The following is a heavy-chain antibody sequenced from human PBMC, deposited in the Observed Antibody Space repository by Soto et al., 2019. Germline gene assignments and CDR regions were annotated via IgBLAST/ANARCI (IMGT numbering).Heavy chain of an antibody. D-gene: IGHD3-10*01. CDR1: GYTFTGYY. Sequence: ASVKVSCKASGYTFTGYYMHWVRQAPGQGLEWMGWINPGSGNTKYAQKFQGRVTITRDTSASTAYMELSSLRSEDTAVYYCARDATMVRGVLRNYFAYWGQGTLVTVSS. CDR3: ARDATMVRGVLRNYFAY. V-gene: IGHV1-2*02. J-gene: IGHJ4*02. CDR2: INPGSGNT.